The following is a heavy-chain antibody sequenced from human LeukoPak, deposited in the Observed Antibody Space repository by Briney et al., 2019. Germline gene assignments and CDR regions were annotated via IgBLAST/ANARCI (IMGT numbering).Heavy chain of an antibody. D-gene: IGHD4-17*01. CDR1: GGSFSGYY. V-gene: IGHV4-34*01. CDR3: ARSNDYGDSDAFDI. J-gene: IGHJ3*02. CDR2: INHSRST. Sequence: SETLSLTCAVYGGSFSGYYWSWIRQPPGKGLEWIGEINHSRSTNYNPSLKSRVTISVDTSKNQFSLKLSSVTAADTAVYYCARSNDYGDSDAFDIWGQGTMVTVSS.